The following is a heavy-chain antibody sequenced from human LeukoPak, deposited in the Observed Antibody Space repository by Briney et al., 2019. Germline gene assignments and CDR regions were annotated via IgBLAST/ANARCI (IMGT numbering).Heavy chain of an antibody. D-gene: IGHD1-26*01. CDR1: GFTFSNYG. CDR3: AKDRLGATAWFDY. V-gene: IGHV3-23*01. Sequence: GGTLRLSCAASGFTFSNYGMSWVRQTPGKGLEWVSAITGSGGTTYYPDPVKGRFTISRDNSKNTLYLQINSPRAEDTAIYYCAKDRLGATAWFDYWGQGTLVTVSS. CDR2: ITGSGGTT. J-gene: IGHJ4*02.